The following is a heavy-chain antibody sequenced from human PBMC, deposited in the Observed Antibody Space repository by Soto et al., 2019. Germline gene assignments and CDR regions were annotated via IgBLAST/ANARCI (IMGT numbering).Heavy chain of an antibody. Sequence: EVQLVESGGGLVQPGESLRLSCVASGFTFSYYWMHWVRQGPGKGLVWVSRIHSDGSSTTYADSVKGRFTISRDNAKNTLYLQMNSLRAEDTAVYYCARGDSGAFDIWGQGTVVTVSS. D-gene: IGHD1-26*01. V-gene: IGHV3-74*01. CDR2: IHSDGSST. J-gene: IGHJ3*02. CDR1: GFTFSYYW. CDR3: ARGDSGAFDI.